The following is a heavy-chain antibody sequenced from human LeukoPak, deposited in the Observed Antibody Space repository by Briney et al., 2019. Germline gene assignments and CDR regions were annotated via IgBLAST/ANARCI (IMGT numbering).Heavy chain of an antibody. CDR1: GYTFTSNY. J-gene: IGHJ4*02. V-gene: IGHV1-46*01. CDR3: ARDQGGFDY. Sequence: EASVKVSCKASGYTFTSNYIHWVRQAPGQGLEWMGMIYPRDGSTSYAQKFQGRVTVTRDTSTSTVHMELSGLRSEDTAVYYCARDQGGFDYWGQGTLVTVSS. CDR2: IYPRDGST.